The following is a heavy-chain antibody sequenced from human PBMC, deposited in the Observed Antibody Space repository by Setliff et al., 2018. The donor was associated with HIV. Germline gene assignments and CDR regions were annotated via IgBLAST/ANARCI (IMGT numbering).Heavy chain of an antibody. D-gene: IGHD6-19*01. Sequence: GGSLRLSCAASGFTFSGYWMHWVRQAPGKGLEWVGRIKSKTDAGTTDYAAPVKGRFTISRDDSKNTLYLQMNSLKTEDTAVYYCTTDGITVAGIDYWGQGTLVTVSS. V-gene: IGHV3-15*01. CDR3: TTDGITVAGIDY. CDR1: GFTFSGYW. J-gene: IGHJ4*02. CDR2: IKSKTDAGTT.